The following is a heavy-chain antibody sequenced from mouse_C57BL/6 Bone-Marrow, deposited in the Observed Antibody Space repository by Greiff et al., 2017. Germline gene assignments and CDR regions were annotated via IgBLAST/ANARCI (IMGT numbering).Heavy chain of an antibody. CDR2: INPNNGGT. J-gene: IGHJ4*01. V-gene: IGHV1-18*01. CDR3: ARLRSSLYYYAMDY. Sequence: VQLKQSGPELVKPGASVKIPCKASGYTFTDYNMDWVKQSHGKSLEWIGDINPNNGGTIYNQKFKGKATLTVDQSSSTAYMELRSLTSEDTAVYYCARLRSSLYYYAMDYWGQGTSVTVSS. CDR1: GYTFTDYN. D-gene: IGHD1-1*01.